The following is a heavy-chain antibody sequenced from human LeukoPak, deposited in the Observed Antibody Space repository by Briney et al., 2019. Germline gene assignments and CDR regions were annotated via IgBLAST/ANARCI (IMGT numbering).Heavy chain of an antibody. CDR1: GGTFSSYA. V-gene: IGHV1-69*13. CDR3: ARDRVAAAGTNWFDP. Sequence: SVTVSCKASGGTFSSYAISWVRQAPGQGLEWMGGIIPIFGTANYAQKFQGRVTITADESTSTAYMELSSLRSEDTAVYYCARDRVAAAGTNWFDPWGQGTLVTVSS. J-gene: IGHJ5*02. CDR2: IIPIFGTA. D-gene: IGHD6-13*01.